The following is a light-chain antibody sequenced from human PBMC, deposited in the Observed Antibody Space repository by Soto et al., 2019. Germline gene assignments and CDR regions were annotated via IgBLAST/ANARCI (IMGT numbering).Light chain of an antibody. J-gene: IGKJ3*01. V-gene: IGKV1-9*01. Sequence: DIQLTQSPSFLSASVGDRVTITCRASQGISSYLAWYQQKPGKAPKLLIYAASTLQSGVPSRFSGSGSGTEFTLTFSSLQPEDFATYYCQQLNSYPRVTFGPGTKVDIK. CDR2: AAS. CDR1: QGISSY. CDR3: QQLNSYPRVT.